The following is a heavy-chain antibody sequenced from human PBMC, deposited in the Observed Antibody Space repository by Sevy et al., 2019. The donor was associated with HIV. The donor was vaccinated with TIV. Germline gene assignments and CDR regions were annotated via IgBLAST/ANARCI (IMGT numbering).Heavy chain of an antibody. CDR3: ARGVLRSGWIN. J-gene: IGHJ4*02. CDR2: TYYRSKWFN. D-gene: IGHD6-19*01. V-gene: IGHV6-1*01. CDR1: GDSVSSNTVT. Sequence: KQSQTLSLTCVISGDSVSSNTVTWNWIRQSPSRGLEWLGRTYYRSKWFNEYAVSVESRITINPDTSKNQVSLQLSSVTPEDTAVYYCARGVLRSGWINWGQGILVTVSS.